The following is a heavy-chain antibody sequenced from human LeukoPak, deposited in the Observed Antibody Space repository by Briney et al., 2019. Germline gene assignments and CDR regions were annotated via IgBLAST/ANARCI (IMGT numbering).Heavy chain of an antibody. CDR2: IYYSGST. CDR3: AREPYAPPPEAPFLGI. Sequence: SQTLSLTCTVSGGSISSGGYYWSWIRQHPGKGLEWIGYIYYSGSTYYNPSLKSRVTISVDTSKNQFSLKLSSVTAADTAVYYCAREPYAPPPEAPFLGIWGQGTMVTVSS. J-gene: IGHJ3*02. CDR1: GGSISSGGYY. V-gene: IGHV4-31*03. D-gene: IGHD3-3*01.